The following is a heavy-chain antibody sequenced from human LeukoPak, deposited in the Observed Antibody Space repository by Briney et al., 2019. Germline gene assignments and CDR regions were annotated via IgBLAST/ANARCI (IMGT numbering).Heavy chain of an antibody. J-gene: IGHJ4*02. V-gene: IGHV3-15*01. CDR1: GFTFSNAW. CDR3: ATGNWGSFSY. CDR2: IKSKTDGGTT. D-gene: IGHD7-27*01. Sequence: GGSLRLSCAASGFTFSNAWMNWVRQAPGKGLEWVGRIKSKTDGGTTDYAAPVKGRFTISRDDSQHTLYLQVNSLKTEDTAVYYCATGNWGSFSYWGQGTLVTVSS.